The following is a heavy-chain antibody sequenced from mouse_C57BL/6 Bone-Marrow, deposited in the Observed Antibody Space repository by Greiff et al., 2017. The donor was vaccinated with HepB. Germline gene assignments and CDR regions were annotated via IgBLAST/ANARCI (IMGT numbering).Heavy chain of an antibody. CDR1: GYSITSDY. J-gene: IGHJ3*01. Sequence: VHVKQSGPGLAKPSQTLSLTCSVTGYSITSDYWNWIRKFPGNKLEYMGYISYSGSTYYNPSLKSRISITRDTSKNQYYLQLNSVTTEDTATYYCASSYDYEGVWFAYWGQGTLVTVSA. CDR2: ISYSGST. V-gene: IGHV3-8*01. D-gene: IGHD2-4*01. CDR3: ASSYDYEGVWFAY.